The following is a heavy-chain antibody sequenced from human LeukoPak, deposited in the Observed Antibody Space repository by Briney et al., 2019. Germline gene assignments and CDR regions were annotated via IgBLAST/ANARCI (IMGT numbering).Heavy chain of an antibody. CDR3: ASAPQRYGDYVSSWFDP. Sequence: ASVKVSCKASGYTFTGYYMHWVRQAPGQGLEWMGWINPNSGGTNYAQKFQGRVTMTRDTSISTAYMELSSLRSEDTAVYYCASAPQRYGDYVSSWFDPWGQGTLVTVSS. CDR2: INPNSGGT. D-gene: IGHD4-17*01. CDR1: GYTFTGYY. V-gene: IGHV1-2*02. J-gene: IGHJ5*02.